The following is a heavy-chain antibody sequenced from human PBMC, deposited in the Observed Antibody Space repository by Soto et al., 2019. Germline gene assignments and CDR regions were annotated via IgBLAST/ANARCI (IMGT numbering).Heavy chain of an antibody. Sequence: QLQLQESDPGLVKPSETLSLTCTVSGGSISSSSYYWGWIRQPPGKGLEWIGSIYYSGSTYYNPSLKSRVTISVDTSKNQFSLKLSSVTAADTAVYYCARQPELRYFDWLLNFDYWGQGTLVTVSS. V-gene: IGHV4-39*01. D-gene: IGHD3-9*01. CDR3: ARQPELRYFDWLLNFDY. J-gene: IGHJ4*02. CDR1: GGSISSSSYY. CDR2: IYYSGST.